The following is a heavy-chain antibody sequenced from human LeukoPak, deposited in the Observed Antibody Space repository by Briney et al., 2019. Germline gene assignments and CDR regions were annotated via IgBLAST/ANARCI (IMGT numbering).Heavy chain of an antibody. V-gene: IGHV4-34*01. CDR3: ARFMSRYVWGSYRHHLYYFDY. CDR1: GGSFSGYY. J-gene: IGHJ4*02. D-gene: IGHD3-16*02. CDR2: INHSGST. Sequence: SETLSLTCAVYGGSFSGYYWSWSRHPPGKGLEWVWEINHSGSTNYNPSLKSIVTISGDASKNQLSRKLSSVTAADTAVYYCARFMSRYVWGSYRHHLYYFDYWGQGTLVTVSS.